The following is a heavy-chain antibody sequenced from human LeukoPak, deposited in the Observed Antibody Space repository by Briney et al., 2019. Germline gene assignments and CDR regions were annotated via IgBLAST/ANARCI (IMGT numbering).Heavy chain of an antibody. J-gene: IGHJ4*02. CDR3: ARVKTEVYPR. CDR2: ISSSSSTI. Sequence: PGGSLRLSCAASGFTFSSYNMNWVRRAPGKGLEWVSYISSSSSTIYYADSVKGRFTISRDNAKNSLYLQMNSLRAEDTAVYYCARVKTEVYPRWGQGTLVTVSS. CDR1: GFTFSSYN. V-gene: IGHV3-48*01. D-gene: IGHD5/OR15-5a*01.